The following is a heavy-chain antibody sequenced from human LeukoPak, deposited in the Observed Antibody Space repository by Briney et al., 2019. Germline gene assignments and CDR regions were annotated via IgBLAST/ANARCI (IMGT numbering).Heavy chain of an antibody. CDR1: GFTFSSYS. J-gene: IGHJ4*02. D-gene: IGHD2-15*01. V-gene: IGHV3-21*01. Sequence: GGSLRLSCAASGFTFSSYSMNWVRQAPGKGLEWVSSISSSSSYIYYADSVKGRLTISRDNAKNSLYLQMNSLRAEDTAVYYCVRDRCSGGSCYSGFDYWGQGTLVTVSS. CDR2: ISSSSSYI. CDR3: VRDRCSGGSCYSGFDY.